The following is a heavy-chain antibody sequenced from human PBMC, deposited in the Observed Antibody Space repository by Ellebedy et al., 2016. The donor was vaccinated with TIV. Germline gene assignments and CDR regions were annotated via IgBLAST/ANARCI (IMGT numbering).Heavy chain of an antibody. CDR2: INHSGST. CDR1: GGSFSGYY. J-gene: IGHJ6*02. CDR3: ARGRKRGMVREYYYYGMDV. Sequence: SETLSLXXAVYGGSFSGYYWSWIRQPPGKGLEWIGEINHSGSTNYNPSLKSRVTISVDTSKNQFSLKLSSVTAADTAVYYCARGRKRGMVREYYYYGMDVWGQGATVTVSS. D-gene: IGHD3-10*01. V-gene: IGHV4-34*01.